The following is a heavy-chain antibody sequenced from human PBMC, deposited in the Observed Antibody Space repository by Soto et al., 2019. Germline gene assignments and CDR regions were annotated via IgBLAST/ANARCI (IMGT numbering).Heavy chain of an antibody. CDR3: AREGLAYCGGDCYSTGGEGYFDL. D-gene: IGHD2-21*02. CDR1: GGSISSGDYY. CDR2: IYYSGST. V-gene: IGHV4-31*03. J-gene: IGHJ2*01. Sequence: QVQLQESGPGLVKPSQTLSLTCTVSGGSISSGDYYWSWIRQHPGKGLEWIGYIYYSGSTYYNPSLKSGVTISVDTSKNQFSLKLNSVTAADTAVYYCAREGLAYCGGDCYSTGGEGYFDLWGRGTLVTVSS.